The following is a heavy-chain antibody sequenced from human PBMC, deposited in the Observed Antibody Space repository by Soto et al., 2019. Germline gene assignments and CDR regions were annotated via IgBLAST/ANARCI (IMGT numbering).Heavy chain of an antibody. D-gene: IGHD3-10*01. Sequence: PGGSLRLSCAASGFAFSSYGMHWVRRAPGKGLEWVSGINWNGGSTGYADSVKGRFTISRDNAKNSLYLQMNSLRAEDTALYYCARDKPAYYYGSGSYSDAFDIWGQGTMVTVSS. J-gene: IGHJ3*02. CDR2: INWNGGST. CDR3: ARDKPAYYYGSGSYSDAFDI. CDR1: GFAFSSYG. V-gene: IGHV3-20*04.